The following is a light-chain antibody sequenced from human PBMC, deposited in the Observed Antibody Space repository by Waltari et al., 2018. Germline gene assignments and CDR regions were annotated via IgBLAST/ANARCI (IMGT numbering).Light chain of an antibody. CDR3: MQGTHWPYT. J-gene: IGKJ2*01. V-gene: IGKV2-30*01. CDR1: QSLVFGGVNTY. Sequence: DAVMTQSPLSLPATLGQPASISCRPSQSLVFGGVNTYLNWFKPRPGQSPSRIIFNVSNRGSGVPDRFSGSGSGTEFTLKISRVEAEDVGVYYCMQGTHWPYTFGQGTKLDIK. CDR2: NVS.